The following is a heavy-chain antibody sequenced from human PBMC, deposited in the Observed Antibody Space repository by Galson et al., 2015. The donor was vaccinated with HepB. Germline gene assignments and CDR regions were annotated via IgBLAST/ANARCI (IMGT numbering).Heavy chain of an antibody. Sequence: SLRLSCAASGFTVSNNYMSWVRQTPGKGLEWVSVIYSGGNTNYEDSVKGRFTSSRDNSKNTLYLQMNSLRAEDTAVYYCARDLVYVDYLGYWGQGTLVTVSS. D-gene: IGHD3-16*01. J-gene: IGHJ4*02. CDR1: GFTVSNNY. V-gene: IGHV3-66*02. CDR2: IYSGGNT. CDR3: ARDLVYVDYLGY.